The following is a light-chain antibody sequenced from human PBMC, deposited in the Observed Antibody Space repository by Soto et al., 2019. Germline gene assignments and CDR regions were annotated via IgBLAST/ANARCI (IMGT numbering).Light chain of an antibody. J-gene: IGLJ1*01. CDR2: DVS. CDR3: GSYTTSSNYV. Sequence: QSVLTQPASVSGSPGQSITIPCTGTSSDIDAYNYVSWYQQHPGKAPKPMIYDVSNRPSGISNRFSGSKSGNTASLTISGLQAEDEADYYCGSYTTSSNYVFGTGTKVTVL. CDR1: SSDIDAYNY. V-gene: IGLV2-14*01.